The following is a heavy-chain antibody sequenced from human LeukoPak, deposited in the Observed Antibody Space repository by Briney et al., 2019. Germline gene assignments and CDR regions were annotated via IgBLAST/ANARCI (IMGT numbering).Heavy chain of an antibody. CDR2: ISGSGGST. J-gene: IGHJ5*02. V-gene: IGHV3-23*01. D-gene: IGHD6-13*01. CDR1: GFTFSTFA. CDR3: AKSWGHIAAAGTYSTGATIDAAHNWFDP. Sequence: PGGSLRLSCAASGFTFSTFAMIWVRQPPGKGLEWVSAISGSGGSTYYADSVKGRFTISRDNSKNTLYLQMNSMRAEDTAVYYYAKSWGHIAAAGTYSTGATIDAAHNWFDPWGQGTLVTVSS.